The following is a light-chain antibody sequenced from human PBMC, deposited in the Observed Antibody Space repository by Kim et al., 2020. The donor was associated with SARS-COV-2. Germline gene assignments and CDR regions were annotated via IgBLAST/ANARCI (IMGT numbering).Light chain of an antibody. CDR3: QHRRNWPLT. Sequence: PGERATLSCRASQSVSSYLAWYQQKPGQAPRLLIYEASNRATGIPARFSGSGSGTDFTLTISSLEPEDFAIYYCQHRRNWPLTFGGGTKVDI. CDR2: EAS. CDR1: QSVSSY. V-gene: IGKV3-11*01. J-gene: IGKJ4*01.